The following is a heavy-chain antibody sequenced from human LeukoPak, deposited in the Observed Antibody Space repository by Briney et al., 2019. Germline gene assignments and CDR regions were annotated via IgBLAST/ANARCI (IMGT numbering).Heavy chain of an antibody. D-gene: IGHD5-24*01. CDR2: IYHSGST. J-gene: IGHJ6*03. CDR3: ARGGRGRDGYNSIYYYYYYMDV. CDR1: GYSISSGYY. V-gene: IGHV4-38-2*02. Sequence: SETLSLTCTVSGYSISSGYYWGWIRQPPGKGLEWIGSIYHSGSTYYNPSLKSRGPISVDTSKNQFSLKLSSVTAADTAVYYCARGGRGRDGYNSIYYYYYYMDVWGKGTTVTVSS.